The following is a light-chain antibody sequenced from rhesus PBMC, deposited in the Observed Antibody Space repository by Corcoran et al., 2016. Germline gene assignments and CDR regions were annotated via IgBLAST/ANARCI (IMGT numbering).Light chain of an antibody. CDR1: QSISSW. J-gene: IGKJ1*01. CDR3: QQFSSSPRT. V-gene: IGKV1-22*01. CDR2: KAS. Sequence: DIQMTQSPSSLSASVGDTVTITCRASQSISSWLAWYQQKPGKAPKLLIYKASTLQSGVPSRFSGSGSGTDFTLPISSLQSEDFSTYYCQQFSSSPRTFGQGTKVEIK.